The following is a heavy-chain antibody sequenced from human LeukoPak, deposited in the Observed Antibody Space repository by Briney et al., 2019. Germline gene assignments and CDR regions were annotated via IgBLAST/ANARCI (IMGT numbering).Heavy chain of an antibody. J-gene: IGHJ3*02. Sequence: SETLSLTCTVSGGSISGYYWNWIRQPAGKGLEWIGRIYTSGSTNYNPSLKSRVSMSVDTSKNQFSLKLSSVTAADTAVYYCARDGYYYDSSGYYYSNDAFDIWGQGTMVTVSS. CDR1: GGSISGYY. CDR3: ARDGYYYDSSGYYYSNDAFDI. D-gene: IGHD3-22*01. CDR2: IYTSGST. V-gene: IGHV4-4*07.